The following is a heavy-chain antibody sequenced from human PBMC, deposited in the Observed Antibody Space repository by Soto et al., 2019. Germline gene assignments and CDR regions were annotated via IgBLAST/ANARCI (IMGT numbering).Heavy chain of an antibody. V-gene: IGHV3-11*06. CDR1: GFTFSDYY. CDR3: AREVRPTSYWYGMDV. Sequence: LRLSCAASGFTFSDYYMSWIRQAPGKGLEWVSYISRSSSNTNYADSVKGRFTISRDNAKNSLFLQMNSLRAEDTAVYYCAREVRPTSYWYGMDVWGQGTTVTVSS. J-gene: IGHJ6*02. D-gene: IGHD1-26*01. CDR2: ISRSSSNT.